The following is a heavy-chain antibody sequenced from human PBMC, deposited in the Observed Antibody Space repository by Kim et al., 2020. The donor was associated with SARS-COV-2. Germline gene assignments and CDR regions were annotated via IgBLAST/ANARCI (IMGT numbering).Heavy chain of an antibody. CDR2: INAGNGNT. Sequence: ASVKASCKASGYTFTSYAMHWVRQAPGQRLEWMGWINAGNGNTKYSQKFQGRVTITRDTSASTAYMELSSLRSEDTAVYYCARDRVSSGWYADTPDYWGQGTLVTVSS. CDR1: GYTFTSYA. V-gene: IGHV1-3*01. J-gene: IGHJ4*02. D-gene: IGHD6-19*01. CDR3: ARDRVSSGWYADTPDY.